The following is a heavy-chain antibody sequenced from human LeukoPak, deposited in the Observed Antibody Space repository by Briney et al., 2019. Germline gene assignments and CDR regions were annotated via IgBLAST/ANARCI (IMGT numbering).Heavy chain of an antibody. CDR3: ARTGLSAAGYCSGGSCYGMDV. D-gene: IGHD2-15*01. CDR1: GYTFTGYY. CDR2: INPNSGGT. J-gene: IGHJ6*02. V-gene: IGHV1-2*06. Sequence: GASVKVSCKASGYTFTGYYMHWVRQAPGQGLEWMGRINPNSGGTNYAQKFQGRVTMTRDTSISTAYMELSSLRSEDTAVYYCARTGLSAAGYCSGGSCYGMDVWGQGTTVTVSS.